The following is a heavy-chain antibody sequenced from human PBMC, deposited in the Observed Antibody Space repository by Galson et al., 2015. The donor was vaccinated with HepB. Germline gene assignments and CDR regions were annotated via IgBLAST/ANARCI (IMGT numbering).Heavy chain of an antibody. Sequence: SLRLSCAASGFTFSSYAMNWVRQAPGKGLEWVSAISGSGGSTYCADSVKGRFTISRDNSKNTLYLQMNSLRAEDSAIYYCASRLRDSTTYSFDYWGQGILVTVSS. CDR2: ISGSGGST. CDR3: ASRLRDSTTYSFDY. V-gene: IGHV3-23*01. J-gene: IGHJ4*02. CDR1: GFTFSSYA. D-gene: IGHD2/OR15-2a*01.